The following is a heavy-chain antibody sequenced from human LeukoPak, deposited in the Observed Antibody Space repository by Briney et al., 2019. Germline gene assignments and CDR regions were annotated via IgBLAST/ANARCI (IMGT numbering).Heavy chain of an antibody. CDR1: GGSVSSSAYY. CDR2: IYYSGST. CDR3: ARPRLLYGSGPILV. V-gene: IGHV4-39*07. Sequence: SETLSLTCTVSGGSVSSSAYYWGWIRQPPEKGLEWIGNIYYSGSTYYNPSLKSRVAISVDTSKNQFSLNLTSVTAADTAVYYCARPRLLYGSGPILVWGQGNLVTVSS. J-gene: IGHJ4*02. D-gene: IGHD3-10*01.